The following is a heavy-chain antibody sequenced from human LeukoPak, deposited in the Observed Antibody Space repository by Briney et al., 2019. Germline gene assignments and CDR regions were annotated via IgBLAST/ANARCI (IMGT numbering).Heavy chain of an antibody. CDR3: ARQGYADFSPRPFDY. CDR1: GDSISSSSSY. J-gene: IGHJ4*02. V-gene: IGHV4-39*01. CDR2: VYYSGKT. D-gene: IGHD4-17*01. Sequence: SETLSLTCTVSGDSISSSSSYWGWIRQPPGKGLEWIGSVYYSGKTNYNPSLKNRVTISVDTSKNQFSLKLRSVTAADTAVFYCARQGYADFSPRPFDYWGQGTLVTVSS.